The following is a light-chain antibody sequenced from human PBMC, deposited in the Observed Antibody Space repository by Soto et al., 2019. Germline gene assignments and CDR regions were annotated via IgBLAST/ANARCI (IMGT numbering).Light chain of an antibody. CDR2: DAS. V-gene: IGKV1-33*01. J-gene: IGKJ4*01. CDR3: QHYDNLPLT. Sequence: DLQMTQSPSSLSASVGDRVTITCQASQGISNNLNWYQHKPGKAPKLLIYDASNLETGVPSRFSGSGSGTDFTFTISSLQPEDIATYYCQHYDNLPLTFGGGTKVE. CDR1: QGISNN.